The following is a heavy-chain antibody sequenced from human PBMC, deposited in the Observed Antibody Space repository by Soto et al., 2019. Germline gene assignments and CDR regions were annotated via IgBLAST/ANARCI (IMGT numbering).Heavy chain of an antibody. CDR2: ISYDGSNK. Sequence: PGGSLILSCAASGFTFSSYAMHWVRQAPGKGLEWVAVISYDGSNKYYADSVKGRFTISRDNSKNTLYLQMNSLRAEDTAVYYCARGQVPAAIHYYYGMDVWGQGTTVTVSS. CDR1: GFTFSSYA. CDR3: ARGQVPAAIHYYYGMDV. D-gene: IGHD2-2*02. J-gene: IGHJ6*02. V-gene: IGHV3-30-3*01.